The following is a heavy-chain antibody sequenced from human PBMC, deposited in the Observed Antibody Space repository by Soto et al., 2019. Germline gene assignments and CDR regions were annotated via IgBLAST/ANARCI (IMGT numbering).Heavy chain of an antibody. Sequence: GGSLRLSCTASGFTFRDYRMGWVRQAPGKGLEWVANIKSDGGETYYVDSVKGRFTISRDNAKNSLYLQMNSLRAEDTAVYYCARIRSPFDYWGQGTRVTVS. CDR1: GFTFRDYR. CDR3: ARIRSPFDY. CDR2: IKSDGGET. V-gene: IGHV3-7*01. J-gene: IGHJ4*02.